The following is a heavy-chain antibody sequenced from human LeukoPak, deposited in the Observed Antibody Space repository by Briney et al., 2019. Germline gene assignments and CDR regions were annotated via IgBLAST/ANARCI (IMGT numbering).Heavy chain of an antibody. CDR2: IYTSGST. V-gene: IGHV4-61*09. CDR3: ARRSYVRLDAFDI. CDR1: GGSISSGNYY. J-gene: IGHJ3*02. D-gene: IGHD1-26*01. Sequence: SETLSLTCTVSGGSISSGNYYWGWIRQPAGKGLEWIGHIYTSGSTNYNPSLKSRVTISVDTSKNQFSLKLNSVTAADTAVYYCARRSYVRLDAFDIWGQGTMVTVSS.